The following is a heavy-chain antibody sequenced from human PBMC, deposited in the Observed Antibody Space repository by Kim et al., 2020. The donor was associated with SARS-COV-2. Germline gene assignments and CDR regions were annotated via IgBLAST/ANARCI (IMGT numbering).Heavy chain of an antibody. V-gene: IGHV3-33*01. CDR2: IWYDGSNK. D-gene: IGHD5-12*01. CDR1: GFTFSSYG. CDR3: ARVKGATIGAFDI. J-gene: IGHJ3*02. Sequence: GGSLRLSCAASGFTFSSYGMHWVRQAPGKGLEWVAVIWYDGSNKYYADSVKGRFTISRDNSKNTLYLQMNSLRAEDTAVYYCARVKGATIGAFDIWGQGTMVTLSS.